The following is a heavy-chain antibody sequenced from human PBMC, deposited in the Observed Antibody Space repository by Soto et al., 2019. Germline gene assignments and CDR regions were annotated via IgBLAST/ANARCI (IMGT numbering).Heavy chain of an antibody. D-gene: IGHD1-26*01. Sequence: GGSLRLSCTDSGFPFSSCPMSWARQAPGKGLECVSAIGECGGCTAYVDSVKGRFTISRDNAEIRLCLQMNSLRAEDTAVYYCANRHETYFLSGHPFDIGRRGTMDTVSS. CDR3: ANRHETYFLSGHPFDI. CDR1: GFPFSSCP. J-gene: IGHJ3*02. V-gene: IGHV3-23*01. CDR2: IGECGGCT.